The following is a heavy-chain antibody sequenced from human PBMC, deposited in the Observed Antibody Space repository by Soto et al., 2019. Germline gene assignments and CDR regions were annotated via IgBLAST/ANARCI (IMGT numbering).Heavy chain of an antibody. V-gene: IGHV4-30-2*01. Sequence: QLQLQESGSGLVKPSPTLSLSCAVSGGSISSGGYSWSWIRQPPGKGLEWIGYTYHSGSTYYNPSLKSRVTISVDRSKNQFSLKLSSVTAADTAVYYCARAGGLGAVAVDYWGQGTLVTVSS. J-gene: IGHJ4*02. CDR1: GGSISSGGYS. D-gene: IGHD6-19*01. CDR3: ARAGGLGAVAVDY. CDR2: TYHSGST.